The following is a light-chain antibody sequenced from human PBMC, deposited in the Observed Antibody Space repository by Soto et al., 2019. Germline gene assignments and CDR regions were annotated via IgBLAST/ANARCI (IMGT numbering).Light chain of an antibody. CDR2: GAS. CDR3: QQYGGAPYA. Sequence: ENVLTQSPGTLSLSPGERATLSCRASQSVSRNYLAWYQQKPSQAPRLLIYGASSRATGIPDRFSGSGSGTDFTLTISRLEPEDFAVYYCQQYGGAPYAFGQGTKLEIK. J-gene: IGKJ2*01. V-gene: IGKV3-20*01. CDR1: QSVSRNY.